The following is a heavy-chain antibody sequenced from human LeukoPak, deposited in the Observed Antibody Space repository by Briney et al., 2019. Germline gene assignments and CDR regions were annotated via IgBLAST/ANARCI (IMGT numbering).Heavy chain of an antibody. CDR2: IYYSGST. J-gene: IGHJ4*02. V-gene: IGHV4-31*03. D-gene: IGHD3-22*01. CDR1: GGSISSGAYY. Sequence: PSETLSLTCTVSGGSISSGAYYWTWIRQHPGKGLEWIGYIYYSGSTYYNPSLKSRVTISVDTSKNQFSLKLSSVTAADTAMYYCARAEIWYYYDSSGYMFDYWGQGTLVTVSS. CDR3: ARAEIWYYYDSSGYMFDY.